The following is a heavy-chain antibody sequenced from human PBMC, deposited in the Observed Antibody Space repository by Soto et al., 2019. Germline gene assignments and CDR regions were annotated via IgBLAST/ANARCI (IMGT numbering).Heavy chain of an antibody. Sequence: ASVKVSCKASGYTFTSYGISWVRQAPGQGLEWMGWISAYNGNTNYAQKLQGRVTMTTDPSTSTAYMELRSLRSDDTAVYYCARDRSDIVAGTYYYYMDVWGKGTTVTVSS. V-gene: IGHV1-18*01. D-gene: IGHD5-12*01. J-gene: IGHJ6*03. CDR3: ARDRSDIVAGTYYYYMDV. CDR1: GYTFTSYG. CDR2: ISAYNGNT.